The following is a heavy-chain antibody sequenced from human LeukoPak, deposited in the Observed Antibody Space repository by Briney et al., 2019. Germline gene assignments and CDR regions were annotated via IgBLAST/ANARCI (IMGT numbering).Heavy chain of an antibody. CDR1: GGSISSSSTYF. J-gene: IGHJ4*02. V-gene: IGHV4-39*01. D-gene: IGHD5-18*01. Sequence: SETLSLTCTVPGGSISSSSTYFWGWIRQPPGKGLEWIGGIYYSGTTYYNPSLKSRVTISVDTSKNQFSLRLTSVTAADTAVYFCTSDTAMSLWGQGTLVTVSS. CDR2: IYYSGTT. CDR3: TSDTAMSL.